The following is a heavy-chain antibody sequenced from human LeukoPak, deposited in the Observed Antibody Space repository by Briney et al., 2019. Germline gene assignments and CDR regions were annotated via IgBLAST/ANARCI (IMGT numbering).Heavy chain of an antibody. Sequence: SGGSLRLSCAASRFTLNTYAVNWVRQAPGKGLEWVSAISGNGDITYYADSVRGRFTISRDNSKNRLYLQMNSLRAEDTAVYYCARVKRDCSGGSCYSYDYWGQGTLVTVSS. V-gene: IGHV3-23*01. CDR1: RFTLNTYA. CDR2: ISGNGDIT. D-gene: IGHD2-15*01. J-gene: IGHJ4*02. CDR3: ARVKRDCSGGSCYSYDY.